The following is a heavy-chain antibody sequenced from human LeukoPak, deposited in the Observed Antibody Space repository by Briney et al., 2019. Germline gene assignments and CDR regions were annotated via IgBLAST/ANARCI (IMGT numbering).Heavy chain of an antibody. CDR1: EFTFSSYS. J-gene: IGHJ6*02. CDR3: ARDNGYCTSTSCYNYSGMDV. V-gene: IGHV3-48*01. Sequence: GGSLRLSCAASEFTFSSYSMNWVRQAPGKGLEWVSYITNSGNSKSYADSVKGRFTISRDNTKNSLYLQMNGLRAEDTAVYYCARDNGYCTSTSCYNYSGMDVWGQGTTVTVSS. CDR2: ITNSGNSK. D-gene: IGHD2-2*02.